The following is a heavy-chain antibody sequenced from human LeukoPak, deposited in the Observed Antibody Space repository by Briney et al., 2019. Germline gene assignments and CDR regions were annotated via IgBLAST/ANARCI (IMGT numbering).Heavy chain of an antibody. CDR2: TYYRSKWYN. Sequence: SQTLSLTCAISGDSVSSNSAAWNWIRQSPSRGLEWLGRTYYRSKWYNDYAVSVKSRITINPDTSKNQFSLQLNSVTPEDTAVYYCARENYYDSSGPQEGFDPWGQGTLVTVSS. CDR1: GDSVSSNSAA. J-gene: IGHJ5*02. D-gene: IGHD3-22*01. CDR3: ARENYYDSSGPQEGFDP. V-gene: IGHV6-1*01.